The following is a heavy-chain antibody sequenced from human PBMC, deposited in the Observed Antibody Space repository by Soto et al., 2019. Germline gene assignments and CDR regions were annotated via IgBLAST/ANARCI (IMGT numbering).Heavy chain of an antibody. J-gene: IGHJ4*02. Sequence: GESLKISCRGSGFTFTNYWIAWVRQMPGKGLEWMGIIYPGDSDTSYSPSFQGQVTISADKSINTAYLHWSSLKASDTAMYYCAKHEGYCSSTTCSNFDYWGQGTLVTV. CDR3: AKHEGYCSSTTCSNFDY. D-gene: IGHD2-2*01. V-gene: IGHV5-51*01. CDR2: IYPGDSDT. CDR1: GFTFTNYW.